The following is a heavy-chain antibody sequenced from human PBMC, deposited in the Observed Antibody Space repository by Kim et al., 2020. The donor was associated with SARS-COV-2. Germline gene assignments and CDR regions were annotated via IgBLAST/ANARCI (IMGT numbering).Heavy chain of an antibody. Sequence: SETLSLTCTVSGGSISSSSYYWGWIRQPPGKGLEWIGSIYYSGSTYYNPSLKSRVTISVDTSKNQFSLKLSSVTAADTAVYYCASGVSSTVAGTDPTGSNIYYYYYYGMDVWGQGTTVTVSS. J-gene: IGHJ6*02. V-gene: IGHV4-39*01. D-gene: IGHD6-19*01. CDR2: IYYSGST. CDR3: ASGVSSTVAGTDPTGSNIYYYYYYGMDV. CDR1: GGSISSSSYY.